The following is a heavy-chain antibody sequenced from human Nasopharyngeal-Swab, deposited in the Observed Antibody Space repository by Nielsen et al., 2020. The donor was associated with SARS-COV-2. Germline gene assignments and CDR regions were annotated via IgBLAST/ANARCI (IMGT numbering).Heavy chain of an antibody. J-gene: IGHJ4*02. Sequence: GGSLRLSCAASGFTFSSYSMNWVRQAPGRGLEWVSSISSSSSYIYYADPVKGRFTISRDNAKNSLYLQMNSLRAEDTAVYYCARVGAVMDYWGQGTLVTVSS. CDR1: GFTFSSYS. CDR3: ARVGAVMDY. V-gene: IGHV3-21*01. CDR2: ISSSSSYI. D-gene: IGHD6-19*01.